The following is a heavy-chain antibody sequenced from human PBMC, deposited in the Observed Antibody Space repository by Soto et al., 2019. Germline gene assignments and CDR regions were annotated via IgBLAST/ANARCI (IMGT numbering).Heavy chain of an antibody. V-gene: IGHV1-69*13. CDR2: IIPIFGTA. CDR3: ARSLYYYDSSGPRHGNFDY. J-gene: IGHJ4*02. Sequence: RASVKVSCKASGGTFSSYAISWVRQAPGQGLEWMGGIIPIFGTANYAQKFQGRVTITADESTSTAYMELSSLRSEDTAVYYCARSLYYYDSSGPRHGNFDYWGQGTLVTVSS. D-gene: IGHD3-22*01. CDR1: GGTFSSYA.